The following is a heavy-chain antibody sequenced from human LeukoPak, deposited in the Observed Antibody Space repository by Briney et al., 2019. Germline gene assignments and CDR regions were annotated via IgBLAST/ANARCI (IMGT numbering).Heavy chain of an antibody. Sequence: GGSLRLSCAASGFTFSSYSMNWVRQAPGKGLEWVSYISGSSSAKHYADSVKGRFTISRDNAGNSLYLQMNSLRDEETAVYFCARVRRSSNSRDAFDIWAQGTMVTVSS. D-gene: IGHD2-2*01. CDR3: ARVRRSSNSRDAFDI. CDR1: GFTFSSYS. CDR2: ISGSSSAK. J-gene: IGHJ3*02. V-gene: IGHV3-48*02.